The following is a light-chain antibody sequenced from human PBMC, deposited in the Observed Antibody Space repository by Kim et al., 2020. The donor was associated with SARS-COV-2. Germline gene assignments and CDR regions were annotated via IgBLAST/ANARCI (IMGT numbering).Light chain of an antibody. V-gene: IGKV2-30*01. Sequence: DVVMTQSPLSLPVTLGQSASISCRSSQSLVNSDGKTYLTWFQQRPGQSPRRLIHKGSVRDSGVPDRFSGSGSGTDFTLEISRVEAEDVAIYYCMQDTHRPLTFGGGTKVDIK. J-gene: IGKJ4*02. CDR2: KGS. CDR1: QSLVNSDGKTY. CDR3: MQDTHRPLT.